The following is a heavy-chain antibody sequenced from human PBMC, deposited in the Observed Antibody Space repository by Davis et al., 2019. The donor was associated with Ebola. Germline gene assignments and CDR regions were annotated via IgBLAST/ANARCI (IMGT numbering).Heavy chain of an antibody. CDR3: AGTSYSYTVTKNYFDY. CDR1: GFTFSSYW. CDR2: ISSSSSYI. Sequence: GESLKISCAASGFTFSSYWMSWVRQAPGKGLEWVSSISSSSSYIYYADSVKGRFTISRDNAKNSLYLQMNSLRAEDTAVYYCAGTSYSYTVTKNYFDYWGQGTLVTVSS. V-gene: IGHV3-21*01. J-gene: IGHJ4*02. D-gene: IGHD4-17*01.